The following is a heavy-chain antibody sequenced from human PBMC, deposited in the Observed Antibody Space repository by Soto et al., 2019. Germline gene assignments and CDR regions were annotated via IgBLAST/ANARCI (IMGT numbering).Heavy chain of an antibody. D-gene: IGHD3-3*01. J-gene: IGHJ4*02. CDR3: AISWTDTIFGVVLDY. Sequence: QVQLVQSGAEEKKPGASVKVSCKASGYTFTSYAMHWVRQAPGQRLEWMGWINAGNGNTKYSQKFQGRVTITRDTSASTAYMELSSLRSEDTAVYYCAISWTDTIFGVVLDYWGQGTLVTVSS. CDR1: GYTFTSYA. CDR2: INAGNGNT. V-gene: IGHV1-3*05.